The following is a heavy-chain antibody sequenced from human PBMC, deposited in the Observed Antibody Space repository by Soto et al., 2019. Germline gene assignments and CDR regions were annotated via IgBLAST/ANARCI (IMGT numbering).Heavy chain of an antibody. CDR2: IYYSGAT. CDR1: GDSIGSTSHY. V-gene: IGHV4-31*03. Sequence: QVQLQESGPGRVRPSETLSLTCSVSGDSIGSTSHYWSWIRLHPGKGLEYIGYIYYSGATYYSPSLESRVTISVDTSKNQFSLKLTSVTAADTARYYCARCSDIGDKRDAFDVWCQGTMASVSS. CDR3: ARCSDIGDKRDAFDV. J-gene: IGHJ3*01. D-gene: IGHD4-17*01.